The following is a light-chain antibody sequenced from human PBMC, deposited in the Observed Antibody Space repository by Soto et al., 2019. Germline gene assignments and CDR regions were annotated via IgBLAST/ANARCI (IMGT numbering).Light chain of an antibody. CDR2: GAS. CDR3: QQYNNWPPWT. J-gene: IGKJ1*01. Sequence: IVTTHSPATQSGSCRQRSPHSCRSSQSGSSNLAWYQQKPGQAPRLLIYGASTRATGIPARFSGSGSGTEFTLTISSLQYEDFAVYYCQQYNNWPPWTFGQGTKVDIK. V-gene: IGKV3-15*01. CDR1: QSGSSN.